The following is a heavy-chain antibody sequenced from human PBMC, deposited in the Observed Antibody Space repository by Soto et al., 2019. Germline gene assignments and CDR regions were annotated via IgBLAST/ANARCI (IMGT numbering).Heavy chain of an antibody. CDR3: ASIPAIAVAGRGIY. J-gene: IGHJ4*02. V-gene: IGHV3-30-3*01. CDR2: ISYDGSNK. D-gene: IGHD6-19*01. CDR1: GFTFRSYA. Sequence: GGSLRLSCAASGFTFRSYALHWVRQAPGKGLEWVAVISYDGSNKYYADSVKGRFTISRDNAKKSLYLQMNSLRAEDTAVYYCASIPAIAVAGRGIYWGQGTLVTVSP.